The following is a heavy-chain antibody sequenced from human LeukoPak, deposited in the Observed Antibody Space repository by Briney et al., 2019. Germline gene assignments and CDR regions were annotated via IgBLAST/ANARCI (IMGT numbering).Heavy chain of an antibody. CDR1: GFSVRTTY. D-gene: IGHD3-10*01. Sequence: GGSLRLSCTASGFSVRTTYMSWVRQAPGKGLEWVSTITGRGDATYYADSVKGRFTISRDNSKNTLYLQMNSLRADDTAVYYCARDSSMLRGPLVIYYFDFWGQGTLVTVSS. CDR2: ITGRGDAT. CDR3: ARDSSMLRGPLVIYYFDF. J-gene: IGHJ4*02. V-gene: IGHV3-23*01.